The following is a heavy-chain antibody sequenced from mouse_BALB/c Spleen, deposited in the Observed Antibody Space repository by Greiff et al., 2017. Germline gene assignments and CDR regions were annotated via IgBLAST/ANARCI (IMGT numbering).Heavy chain of an antibody. CDR3: ARDRNYYYGSSYYFDY. CDR2: INSNGGST. J-gene: IGHJ2*01. Sequence: EVNVVESGGGLVQPGGSLKLSCAASGFTFSSYGMSWVRQTPDKRLELVATINSNGGSTYYPDSVKGRFTISRDNAKNTLYLQMSSLKSEDTAMYYCARDRNYYYGSSYYFDYWGQGTTLTVSS. CDR1: GFTFSSYG. V-gene: IGHV5-6-3*01. D-gene: IGHD1-1*01.